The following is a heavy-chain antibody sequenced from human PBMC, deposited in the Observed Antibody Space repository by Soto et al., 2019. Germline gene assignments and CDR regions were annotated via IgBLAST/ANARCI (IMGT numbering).Heavy chain of an antibody. Sequence: ASVKVSCKASGYTFTSYDINWVRQATGQGLEWMGWMNPNSGNTGYAQKFQGRVTRTRNTSISTAYMELSSLRSEDTAVYYCARGSDYDFWTPYYYYLDVWGKGTTVTVSS. CDR3: ARGSDYDFWTPYYYYLDV. CDR2: MNPNSGNT. J-gene: IGHJ6*03. CDR1: GYTFTSYD. V-gene: IGHV1-8*01. D-gene: IGHD3-3*01.